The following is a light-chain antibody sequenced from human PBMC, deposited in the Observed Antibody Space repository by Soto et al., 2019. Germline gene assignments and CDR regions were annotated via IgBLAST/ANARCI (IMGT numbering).Light chain of an antibody. V-gene: IGKV1-5*03. Sequence: DIQMTQSPSSLSVSVGDRVTITCQSSQTISSWVAWYQQKPGKAPKLLIYKASTLKSGVPSRFSGSGSGTEFTLPISSLQPDDFATYYCQHYNSYSEAFGQGTKVDIK. CDR1: QTISSW. J-gene: IGKJ1*01. CDR2: KAS. CDR3: QHYNSYSEA.